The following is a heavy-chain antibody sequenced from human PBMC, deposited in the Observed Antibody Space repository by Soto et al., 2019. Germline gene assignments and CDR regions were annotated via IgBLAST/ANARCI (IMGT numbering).Heavy chain of an antibody. Sequence: SETLSLTCTVSGGSISSYYGSWIRQPPGKGLEWIGYIYDSGSTNYNPSLKSRVTISVDTSKNQFSLKLSSVTAADTAVYYCARDFELIGFPPAGPYNWFDPWGQGTLVTVSS. CDR2: IYDSGST. CDR3: ARDFELIGFPPAGPYNWFDP. J-gene: IGHJ5*02. D-gene: IGHD2-2*01. CDR1: GGSISSYY. V-gene: IGHV4-59*01.